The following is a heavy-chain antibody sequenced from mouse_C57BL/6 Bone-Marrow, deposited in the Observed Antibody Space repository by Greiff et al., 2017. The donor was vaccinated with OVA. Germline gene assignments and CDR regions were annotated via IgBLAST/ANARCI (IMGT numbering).Heavy chain of an antibody. Sequence: EVMLVESGGGLVKPGGSLKLSCAASGFTFSSYTMSWVRQTPEKRLEWVATISGGGGNTYYPDSVKGRFTISRDNAKNTLYLQMSSLRSEDTALYYCASFYYGSSYPFDYWGQGTTLTVSS. J-gene: IGHJ2*01. V-gene: IGHV5-9*01. CDR3: ASFYYGSSYPFDY. CDR2: ISGGGGNT. CDR1: GFTFSSYT. D-gene: IGHD1-1*01.